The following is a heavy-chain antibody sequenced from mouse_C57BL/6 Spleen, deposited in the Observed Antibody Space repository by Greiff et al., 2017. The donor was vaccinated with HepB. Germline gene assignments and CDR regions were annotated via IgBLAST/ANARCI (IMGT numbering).Heavy chain of an antibody. D-gene: IGHD1-1*01. Sequence: EVMLVESGGGLVKPGGSLKLSCAASGFTFSSYAMSWVRQTPEKRLEWVATISDGGSYTYYPDNVKGRFTISRDNAKNNLYLQMSHLKSEDTAMYYCARALHYYGSSYWYFDVWGTGTTVTVSS. J-gene: IGHJ1*03. V-gene: IGHV5-4*03. CDR2: ISDGGSYT. CDR3: ARALHYYGSSYWYFDV. CDR1: GFTFSSYA.